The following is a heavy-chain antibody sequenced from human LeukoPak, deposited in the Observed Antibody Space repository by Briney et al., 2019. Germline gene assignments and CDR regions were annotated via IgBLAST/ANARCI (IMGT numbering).Heavy chain of an antibody. Sequence: SETLSLTCTVSGGSISSYYWSWIRQPPGKGLEWIGYIYYSGSTNYNPSLKSRVTISVDASKNQFSLKLSSVTAADTAVYYCARFRGFGETLFDYWGQGTLVTVSS. CDR2: IYYSGST. CDR1: GGSISSYY. D-gene: IGHD3-10*01. CDR3: ARFRGFGETLFDY. V-gene: IGHV4-59*08. J-gene: IGHJ4*02.